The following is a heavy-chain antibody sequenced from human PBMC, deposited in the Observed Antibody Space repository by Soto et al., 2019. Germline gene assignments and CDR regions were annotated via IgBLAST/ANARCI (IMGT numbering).Heavy chain of an antibody. CDR3: ARGFRVVGAYGAGAFFDY. D-gene: IGHD2-15*01. CDR1: GLTVSSNY. Sequence: EVQLVDSGGALVQPGGSLRLSCAASGLTVSSNYMGWVRQAPGKGLEWVSVIYSGTNTHYADSVRGRFTISRDNSKNTLHLQINSLRAEDTAVYHCARGFRVVGAYGAGAFFDYWAQGTLVTVSS. V-gene: IGHV3-66*01. CDR2: IYSGTNT. J-gene: IGHJ4*02.